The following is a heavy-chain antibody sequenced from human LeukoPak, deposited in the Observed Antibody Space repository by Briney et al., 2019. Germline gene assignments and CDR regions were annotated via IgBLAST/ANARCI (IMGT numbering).Heavy chain of an antibody. D-gene: IGHD3-10*01. CDR1: GFTFRNYG. CDR2: ISYDESDK. CDR3: AKDWDQYRSGCDH. J-gene: IGHJ4*02. V-gene: IGHV3-30*18. Sequence: PGGSLRLSCAVSGFTFRNYGMHWVRQAPGKGLEWVAVISYDESDKYYGDSVKGRFTVSRDNSKNTLYLQMNSLRAEDTAVYYCAKDWDQYRSGCDHWGQGTLVTVSS.